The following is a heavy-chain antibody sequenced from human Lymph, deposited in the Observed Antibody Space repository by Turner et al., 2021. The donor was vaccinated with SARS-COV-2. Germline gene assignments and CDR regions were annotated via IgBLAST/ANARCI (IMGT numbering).Heavy chain of an antibody. CDR2: ISYDGSNK. CDR3: ARDMGGFTDY. CDR1: GFTFSSYA. Sequence: QVQLVESGGGVVQPGRSLRLSCAASGFTFSSYAMHWVRQAPGKGLEWVALISYDGSNKYYADSVKGRFTISRDNSKNTLYLQMNSLRADDTAVYCCARDMGGFTDYWGQGTLVTVSS. D-gene: IGHD5-12*01. J-gene: IGHJ4*02. V-gene: IGHV3-30-3*01.